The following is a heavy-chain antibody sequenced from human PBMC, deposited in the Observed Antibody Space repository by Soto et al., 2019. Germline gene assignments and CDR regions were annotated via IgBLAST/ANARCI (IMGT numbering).Heavy chain of an antibody. CDR2: IKSKTDGGTT. D-gene: IGHD3-3*01. CDR1: GFTFSNAW. J-gene: IGHJ3*02. Sequence: PGGSLRLSCAASGFTFSNAWMSWVRQAPGKGLEWVGRIKSKTDGGTTDYAAPVKGRFTISRDDSKNTLYLQMNSLKTEDTAVYYCTTGLRGLRFLEWLLLDPSDAFDIWGQGTMVTVSS. CDR3: TTGLRGLRFLEWLLLDPSDAFDI. V-gene: IGHV3-15*01.